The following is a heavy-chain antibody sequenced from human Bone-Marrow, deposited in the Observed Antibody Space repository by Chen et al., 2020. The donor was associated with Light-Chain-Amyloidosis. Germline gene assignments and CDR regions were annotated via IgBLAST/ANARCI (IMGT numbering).Heavy chain of an antibody. J-gene: IGHJ6*03. CDR2: IRYDGSNK. CDR1: GFAFRSYG. Sequence: QVNLVESGGGVVQPGGSLRLSCAASGFAFRSYGMHWVRQAPGKGLEWVALIRYDGSNKFYSDSVKGRFAISRDNSKNTVYLQMNSLRGEDTAVYYCAKDVDRRLGYYYYMDVWGKGTTVTVSS. CDR3: AKDVDRRLGYYYYMDV. D-gene: IGHD6-19*01. V-gene: IGHV3-30*02.